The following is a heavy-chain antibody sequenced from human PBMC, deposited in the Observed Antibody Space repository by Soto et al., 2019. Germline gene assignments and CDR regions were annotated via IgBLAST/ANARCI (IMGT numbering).Heavy chain of an antibody. CDR3: ARATFYIVAGSGWCDP. J-gene: IGHJ5*02. D-gene: IGHD2-21*01. CDR2: IIPIFGTA. V-gene: IGHV1-69*01. Sequence: QVQLVQSGAEVKKPGSSVKVSCKASGGTFSSYAISWVRQAPGQGLEWMGGIIPIFGTANYAPKFQGRDTMTEDEPTSTADMELSRVKSEDTAVYYCARATFYIVAGSGWCDPWGQGTLVTVSS. CDR1: GGTFSSYA.